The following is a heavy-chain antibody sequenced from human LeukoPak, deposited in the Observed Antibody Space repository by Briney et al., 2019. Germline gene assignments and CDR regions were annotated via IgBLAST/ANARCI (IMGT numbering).Heavy chain of an antibody. D-gene: IGHD6-13*01. CDR1: GGSISGGSYY. V-gene: IGHV4-39*07. Sequence: SETLSLTCTVSGGSISGGSYYWGWIRQPPGKGLEWIGGDYYSGSTYYNPSLKSRVTISLDTSTNQFSLKLSSVTAADTAVYYCARDRYSSSQVPFDYWGQGTLVTVSS. CDR2: DYYSGST. CDR3: ARDRYSSSQVPFDY. J-gene: IGHJ4*02.